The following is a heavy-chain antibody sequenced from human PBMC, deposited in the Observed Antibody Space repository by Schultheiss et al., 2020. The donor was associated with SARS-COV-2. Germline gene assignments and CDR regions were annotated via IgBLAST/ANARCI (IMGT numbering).Heavy chain of an antibody. D-gene: IGHD4-17*01. CDR3: ASTNFGAYFEF. J-gene: IGHJ4*02. CDR2: IRSIAYGATT. Sequence: GGSLRLSCITSGFTSGDYAMSWFRQAPGKGLEWVGFIRSIAYGATTEYAASVKGRFTISRDDSKSIAFLHMNSLKTEDTAVYYCASTNFGAYFEFWGQGTLVTVSS. CDR1: GFTSGDYA. V-gene: IGHV3-49*03.